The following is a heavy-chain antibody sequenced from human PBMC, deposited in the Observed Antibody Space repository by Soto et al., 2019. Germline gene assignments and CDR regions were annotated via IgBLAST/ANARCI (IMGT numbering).Heavy chain of an antibody. J-gene: IGHJ6*02. CDR1: GFTFSSYG. V-gene: IGHV3-33*01. Sequence: GGSLRLSCAASGFTFSSYGMHWVRQAPGKGLEWVAVIWYDGSNKYYADSVKGRFTISRDNSKNTLYLQMNSLRAEDTAVYYCAREKRRGSYSLDPLYWNWGMDVWGQGTTVTVSS. CDR2: IWYDGSNK. D-gene: IGHD1-26*01. CDR3: AREKRRGSYSLDPLYWNWGMDV.